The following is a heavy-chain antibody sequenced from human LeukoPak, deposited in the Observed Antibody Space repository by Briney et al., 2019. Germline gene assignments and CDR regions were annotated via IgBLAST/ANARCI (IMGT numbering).Heavy chain of an antibody. Sequence: ASVKVSCKASGYTFTSYDINWVRQATGQGLKWMGWMNPNSGNTGYAQKLQGRVTMTRNTSISTAYMELSSLRSEDTAVYYCARTYTLYYYYYGMDVWGQGTTVTVSS. J-gene: IGHJ6*02. D-gene: IGHD2-2*02. CDR2: MNPNSGNT. CDR1: GYTFTSYD. V-gene: IGHV1-8*01. CDR3: ARTYTLYYYYYGMDV.